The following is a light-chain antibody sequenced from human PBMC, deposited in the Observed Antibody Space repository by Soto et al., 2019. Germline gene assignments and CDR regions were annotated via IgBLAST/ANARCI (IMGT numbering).Light chain of an antibody. J-gene: IGLJ1*01. CDR2: EVS. CDR3: SSYTTVFTYV. CDR1: SSDVGDYKY. V-gene: IGLV2-14*01. Sequence: QSVLAQPASVSGSPGQSITISCAGTSSDVGDYKYVSWYQQHPGKAPKLVISEVSTRPSGISNLFSAAKPGNPASLTISALQDEDEADYSCSSYTTVFTYVFGTGTKGTV.